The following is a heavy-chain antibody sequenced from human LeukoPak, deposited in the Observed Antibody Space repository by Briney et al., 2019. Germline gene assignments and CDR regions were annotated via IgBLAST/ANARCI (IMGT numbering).Heavy chain of an antibody. D-gene: IGHD1-26*01. V-gene: IGHV3-30*18. Sequence: GGSLRLSCAASGFPLSTLGMHWVRQAPGKGLEWVAAIAYDGSVKYQPDSRKGRLTNSRDNYKNTLYLQMNSLRTEDTAVYSCAKDRTVVGATSFDYWGLGTLVTVSS. CDR3: AKDRTVVGATSFDY. J-gene: IGHJ4*02. CDR2: IAYDGSVK. CDR1: GFPLSTLG.